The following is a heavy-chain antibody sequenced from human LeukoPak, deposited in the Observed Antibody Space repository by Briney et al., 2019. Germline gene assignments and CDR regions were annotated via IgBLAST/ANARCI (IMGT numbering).Heavy chain of an antibody. CDR2: IGSGGSA. J-gene: IGHJ4*02. CDR3: AKVSWSGSDRDY. D-gene: IGHD3-3*01. CDR1: GFTLNSYD. Sequence: GGTLRLSCVASGFTLNSYDLSWVRHTQGTGLDWVSAIGSGGSAFYADSVKGRFNISRDNSKNTVYLQMNSLRAEDTAVYYCAKVSWSGSDRDYWGQGALLTVSS. V-gene: IGHV3-23*01.